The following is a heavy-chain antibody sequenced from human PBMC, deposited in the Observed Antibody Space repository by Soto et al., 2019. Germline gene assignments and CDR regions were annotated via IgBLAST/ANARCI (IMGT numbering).Heavy chain of an antibody. V-gene: IGHV2-5*02. CDR3: PHNVIYCPPTAGPTWFDP. J-gene: IGHJ5*02. Sequence: QITLKESGPPLVKPTETLTLTCTFSGFSLTTRAVGVGWIRQPPGKALEWLALIYWDDDKRYSPSLESRLTATKDPSKTQVALTMPNMDPVDTPPYFGPHNVIYCPPTAGPTWFDPWAREPWSPSPQ. CDR2: IYWDDDK. CDR1: GFSLTTRAVG. D-gene: IGHD2-15*01.